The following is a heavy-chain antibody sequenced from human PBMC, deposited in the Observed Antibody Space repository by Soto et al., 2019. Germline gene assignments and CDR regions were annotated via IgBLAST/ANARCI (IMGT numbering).Heavy chain of an antibody. V-gene: IGHV3-23*03. Sequence: EVQLLESGGGLVQPGGSLRLSCAGSGFTLSRYATSWVRQAPGKGLEWISGLGTADHNIFYADSVRGRFTISRENSKNTFYLQMNSLRAEDTAVYYCAKTLGEYLYFFDHWGQGIQVNVSS. CDR3: AKTLGEYLYFFDH. CDR2: LGTADHNI. CDR1: GFTLSRYA. J-gene: IGHJ4*02. D-gene: IGHD3-10*01.